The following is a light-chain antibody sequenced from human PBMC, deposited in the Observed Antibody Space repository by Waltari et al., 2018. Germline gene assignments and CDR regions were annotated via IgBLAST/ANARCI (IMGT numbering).Light chain of an antibody. J-gene: IGLJ2*01. CDR1: SSDVGGYNY. Sequence: QSALTQPASVSGSPGQSITISCTGTSSDVGGYNYVSWYQQHPGKAPKLMIYDVSKRPSGVANRFPGSKSGNTASLTISGLQAEDEADYFCCSYAGSSTPVVFGGGTKLTVL. CDR2: DVS. CDR3: CSYAGSSTPVV. V-gene: IGLV2-23*02.